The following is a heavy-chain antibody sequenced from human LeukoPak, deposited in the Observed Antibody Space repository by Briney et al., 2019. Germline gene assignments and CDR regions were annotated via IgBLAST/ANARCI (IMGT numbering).Heavy chain of an antibody. V-gene: IGHV1-18*01. J-gene: IGHJ3*02. CDR1: GYTFTSYG. D-gene: IGHD3-3*01. CDR2: ISAYNGNT. Sequence: ASVTVSCKASGYTFTSYGISWVRQAPGQGLEGMGWISAYNGNTNYAQKLQGRVTMTTDTSTSTAYMELRSLRSDDTAVYYCARADRKITIFGVVPDAFDIWGQGTMVTVSS. CDR3: ARADRKITIFGVVPDAFDI.